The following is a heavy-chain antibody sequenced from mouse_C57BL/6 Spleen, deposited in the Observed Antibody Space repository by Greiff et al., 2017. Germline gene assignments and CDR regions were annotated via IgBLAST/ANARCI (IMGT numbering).Heavy chain of an antibody. V-gene: IGHV1-69*01. D-gene: IGHD4-1*01. Sequence: QVQLQQPGAELVMPGASVKLSCKASGYTFTSYWMHWVKQRPGQGLEWIGEIDPSDSYTNYNQKFKGKSTLTVDKSSSTAYMQLSSLTSEDSAVYYCASGTGTSDYWGQGTTLTVSS. J-gene: IGHJ2*01. CDR1: GYTFTSYW. CDR3: ASGTGTSDY. CDR2: IDPSDSYT.